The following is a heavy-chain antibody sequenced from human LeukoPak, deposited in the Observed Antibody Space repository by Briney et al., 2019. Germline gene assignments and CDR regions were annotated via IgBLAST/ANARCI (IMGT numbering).Heavy chain of an antibody. J-gene: IGHJ6*02. Sequence: ASVKVSCKASGYTFTSYAMHWVRQAPGQRLEWMGWINAGNGNTKYSQKFQGRVTITRDTSASTAYMELSSLRSEDTAVYYCAGSTLVAATTFSPVKALSYYYGMDVWGQGTTVTVSS. D-gene: IGHD2-15*01. CDR3: AGSTLVAATTFSPVKALSYYYGMDV. CDR1: GYTFTSYA. CDR2: INAGNGNT. V-gene: IGHV1-3*01.